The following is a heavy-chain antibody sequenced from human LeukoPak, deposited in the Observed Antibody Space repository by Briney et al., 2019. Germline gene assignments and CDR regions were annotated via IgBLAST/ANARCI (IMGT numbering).Heavy chain of an antibody. J-gene: IGHJ4*02. V-gene: IGHV4-30-4*01. CDR3: ARVRSSWYGVGPFDY. D-gene: IGHD6-13*01. CDR2: IYYSGST. Sequence: SETLSLTCTVSGGSISSGDYYWSWIHQPPGKGLEWIGYIYYSGSTYYNPSLKSRVTISVDTSKNQFSLKLSSVTAADMAVYYCARVRSSWYGVGPFDYWGQGTLVTVSS. CDR1: GGSISSGDYY.